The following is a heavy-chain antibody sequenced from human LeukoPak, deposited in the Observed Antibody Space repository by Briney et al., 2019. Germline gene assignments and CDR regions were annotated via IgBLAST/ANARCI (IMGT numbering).Heavy chain of an antibody. J-gene: IGHJ3*02. V-gene: IGHV1-46*01. Sequence: ASVKVSCKASGYTFTSYYMHWVRQAPGQGLEWMGIINPSGGSTSYAQKFQGRVTMTRDMSTSTVYMELSSLRSEDTAVYYCARDNILTGYYPSGHAFDIWGQGTMVTVSS. CDR3: ARDNILTGYYPSGHAFDI. CDR1: GYTFTSYY. CDR2: INPSGGST. D-gene: IGHD3-9*01.